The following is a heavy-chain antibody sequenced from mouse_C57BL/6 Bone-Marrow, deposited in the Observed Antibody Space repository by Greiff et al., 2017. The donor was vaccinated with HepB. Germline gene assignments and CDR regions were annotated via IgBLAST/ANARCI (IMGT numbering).Heavy chain of an antibody. CDR1: GYTFTDYY. D-gene: IGHD1-1*01. CDR2: INPYNGGT. J-gene: IGHJ2*01. V-gene: IGHV1-19*01. Sequence: VQLQQSGPVLVKPGASVKMSCKASGYTFTDYYMNWVKQSHGKSLEWIGVINPYNGGTSYNQKFKGKATLTVAKSSSNAYMELNILTSEDSAVYYCARPTVVARLDYWGQGTTLTVSS. CDR3: ARPTVVARLDY.